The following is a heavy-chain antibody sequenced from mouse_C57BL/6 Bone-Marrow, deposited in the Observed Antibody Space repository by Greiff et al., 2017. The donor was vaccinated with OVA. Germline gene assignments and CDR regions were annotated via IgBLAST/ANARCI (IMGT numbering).Heavy chain of an antibody. V-gene: IGHV1-62-3*01. CDR1: GYTFTSYW. D-gene: IGHD2-1*01. Sequence: QVQLKQPGAELVKPGASVKLSCKASGYTFTSYWMHWVKQRPGRGLEWIGRIDPNSGGTKYNEKFKSKATLTVDKSSSTAYMQLKSLTSEDSAVYYCARFYYGNYSYYFDYWGQGTTLTVSS. CDR3: ARFYYGNYSYYFDY. CDR2: IDPNSGGT. J-gene: IGHJ2*01.